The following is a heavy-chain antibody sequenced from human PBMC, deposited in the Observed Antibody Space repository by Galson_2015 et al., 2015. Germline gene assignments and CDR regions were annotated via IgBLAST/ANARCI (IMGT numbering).Heavy chain of an antibody. CDR3: ARDPSAGTYQSNFDY. CDR2: ITSRSSYI. D-gene: IGHD6-13*01. J-gene: IGHJ4*02. Sequence: SLRLSCAASGFTFSNYNMNWVRQAPGKALEWVSCITSRSSYIYYADSVKGRFTISRDNVKNSLYLHMNSLRVEDTAVYYCARDPSAGTYQSNFDYWVQGTLVTVSS. V-gene: IGHV3-21*01. CDR1: GFTFSNYN.